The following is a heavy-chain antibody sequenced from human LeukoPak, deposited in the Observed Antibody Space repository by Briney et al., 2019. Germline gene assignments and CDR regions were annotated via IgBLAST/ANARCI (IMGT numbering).Heavy chain of an antibody. V-gene: IGHV3-30*02. CDR2: IRYDGSNK. CDR1: GFTFSSYG. Sequence: GGSLRLSCAASGFTFSSYGMHWVRQAPGKGLEWVAFIRYDGSNKYYADSVKGRFTISRDNSKNTLYLQMNSLRIEDTAVYYCARDVYEQWLPGAFDYWGQGTLVTVSS. D-gene: IGHD6-19*01. J-gene: IGHJ4*02. CDR3: ARDVYEQWLPGAFDY.